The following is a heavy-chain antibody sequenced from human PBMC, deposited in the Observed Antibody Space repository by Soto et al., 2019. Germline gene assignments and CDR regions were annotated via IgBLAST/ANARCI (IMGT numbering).Heavy chain of an antibody. CDR3: ARAKSLADRPGYYGMDV. V-gene: IGHV3-13*01. Sequence: XGCLRLSCAASGFTVSSYDVHWVRQATGKGLEWVSAIGTAVDTYYPGSVKGRFTISRENAKNSLYLQMNSLRAGDTAVYYCARAKSLADRPGYYGMDVWGQGTTVTVSS. D-gene: IGHD6-6*01. CDR2: IGTAVDT. J-gene: IGHJ6*02. CDR1: GFTVSSYD.